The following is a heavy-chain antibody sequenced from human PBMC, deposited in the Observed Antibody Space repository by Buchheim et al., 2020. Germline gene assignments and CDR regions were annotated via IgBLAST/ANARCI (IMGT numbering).Heavy chain of an antibody. CDR3: ARSGYGSGSYYIGHYYGMDV. J-gene: IGHJ6*02. CDR1: GFTFSSYW. CDR2: INSDGSST. D-gene: IGHD3-10*01. V-gene: IGHV3-74*01. Sequence: EVQLVESGGGLVQPGGSLRLSCAASGFTFSSYWMHWVRQAPGKGLVWVSRINSDGSSTSYADSVKGRFTISRDNAKNTLYLQMNSLRAEDTAVHYCARSGYGSGSYYIGHYYGMDVWGQGTT.